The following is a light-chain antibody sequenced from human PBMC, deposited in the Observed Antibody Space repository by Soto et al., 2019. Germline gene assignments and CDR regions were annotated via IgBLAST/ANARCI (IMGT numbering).Light chain of an antibody. J-gene: IGKJ4*01. Sequence: DIQMTQSPSSLSASVGDRVTLTCRASQGFSNDLAWYQWKPGRAPKRLIHSISNLQSGVPSRFSGSGSETVFTLTNSRLQPEVFATYYCLQRSSYPLTFGGGTKVEIK. CDR2: SIS. CDR3: LQRSSYPLT. V-gene: IGKV1-17*01. CDR1: QGFSND.